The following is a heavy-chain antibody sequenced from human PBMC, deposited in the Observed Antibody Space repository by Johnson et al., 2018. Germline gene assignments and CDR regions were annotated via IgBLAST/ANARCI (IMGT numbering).Heavy chain of an antibody. CDR3: AKDPHDSSWYRYFQH. D-gene: IGHD6-13*01. CDR2: ISFSGTT. V-gene: IGHV3-23*04. J-gene: IGHJ1*01. CDR1: GFTFSNYA. Sequence: VQLVQSGGGLVQPGGSLRLSCAASGFTFSNYAMTWVRQAPGKGLEWVSAISFSGTTKYADSVKSRFTISRDSSRDTLYLQMNSLRAEDTAVYYCAKDPHDSSWYRYFQHWGQGTLVTVSS.